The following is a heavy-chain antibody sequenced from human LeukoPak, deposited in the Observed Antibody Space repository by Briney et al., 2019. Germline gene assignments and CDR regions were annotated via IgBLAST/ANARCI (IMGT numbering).Heavy chain of an antibody. Sequence: GGSLRLSCVASGFAFSSNGMHWVRQAPGKGLEWVSYISSSGSAIYYADSVKGRFTISRDNAKNSLYLQMNSLRAEDTAVYYCAELGITMIGGVWGKGTTVTISS. CDR1: GFAFSSNG. CDR2: ISSSGSAI. V-gene: IGHV3-48*03. CDR3: AELGITMIGGV. J-gene: IGHJ6*04. D-gene: IGHD3-10*02.